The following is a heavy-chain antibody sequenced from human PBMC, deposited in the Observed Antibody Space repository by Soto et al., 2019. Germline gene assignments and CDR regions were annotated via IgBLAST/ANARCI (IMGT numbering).Heavy chain of an antibody. J-gene: IGHJ5*02. D-gene: IGHD3-3*01. CDR2: ISYGGDKK. CDR3: ARSVAFWSGNEPNNWFDP. Sequence: QVQLVESGGGVVQPGRSLRLSCAASGFTFSSYSLHWVRQAPGKGLEWVAVISYGGDKKYYADSVKGRFTISRDNSKNTLYLQMNSLRVEDTALYYCARSVAFWSGNEPNNWFDPWGQGTLVTVSS. CDR1: GFTFSSYS. V-gene: IGHV3-30-3*01.